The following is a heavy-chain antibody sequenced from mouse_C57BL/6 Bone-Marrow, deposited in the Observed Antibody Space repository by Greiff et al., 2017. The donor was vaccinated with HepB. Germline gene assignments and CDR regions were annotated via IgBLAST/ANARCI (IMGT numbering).Heavy chain of an antibody. V-gene: IGHV1-54*01. CDR3: ARNLYYYGSSFPFAY. CDR1: GYAFTNYL. CDR2: INPGSGGT. D-gene: IGHD1-1*01. Sequence: VHLVESGAELVRPGTSVKVSCKASGYAFTNYLIEWVKQRPGQGLEWIGVINPGSGGTNYNEKFKGKATLTADKSSSTAYMQLSSLTSEDSAVYFCARNLYYYGSSFPFAYWGQGTLVTVSA. J-gene: IGHJ3*01.